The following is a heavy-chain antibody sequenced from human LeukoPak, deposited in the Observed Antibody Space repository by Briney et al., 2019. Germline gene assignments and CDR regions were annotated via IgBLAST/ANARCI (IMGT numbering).Heavy chain of an antibody. CDR2: ISAYNGNT. CDR1: GYTFTSYG. V-gene: IGHV1-18*01. D-gene: IGHD1-26*01. CDR3: ARTYSGSYFDY. J-gene: IGHJ4*02. Sequence: GASVKVSCKASGYTFTSYGISWVRQAPGQGLEWMGWISAYNGNTKYAQKFQGRVTMTTDTSTSTAYMELRSLRSDDTAAYYCARTYSGSYFDYWGQGTLVTGSS.